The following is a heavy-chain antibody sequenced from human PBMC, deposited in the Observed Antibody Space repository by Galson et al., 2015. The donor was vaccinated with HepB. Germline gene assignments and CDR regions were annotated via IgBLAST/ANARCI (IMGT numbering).Heavy chain of an antibody. CDR2: INPDGSEE. Sequence: SLRLSCAGSEFTFSSYWMNWVRQAPGKGLEWVAHINPDGSEEYYAASLKGRFTISRDNAKNSLYLQMDSLRAEDTAVYYCARRISLVGGIITRPDYYYGMDVWGQGTTVTVAS. J-gene: IGHJ6*02. V-gene: IGHV3-7*03. CDR3: ARRISLVGGIITRPDYYYGMDV. CDR1: EFTFSSYW. D-gene: IGHD3-10*01.